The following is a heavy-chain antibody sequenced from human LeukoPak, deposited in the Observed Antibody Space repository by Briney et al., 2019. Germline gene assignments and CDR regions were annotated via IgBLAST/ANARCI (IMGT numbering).Heavy chain of an antibody. J-gene: IGHJ4*02. CDR2: INPNSGGT. D-gene: IGHD6-19*01. CDR1: GYTFTGYY. Sequence: ASVKVSCKASGYTFTGYYMHWVRQAPGQGLEWMGWINPNSGGTNYAQKFQGGVTMTRDTSISTAYMELSRLRSDDTAVYYCARGPYSSGWEGYFDYWGQGTLVTVSS. CDR3: ARGPYSSGWEGYFDY. V-gene: IGHV1-2*02.